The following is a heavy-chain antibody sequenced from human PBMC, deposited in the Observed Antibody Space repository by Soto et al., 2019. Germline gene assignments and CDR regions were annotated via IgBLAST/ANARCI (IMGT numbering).Heavy chain of an antibody. V-gene: IGHV1-46*01. CDR2: INPSSSAT. CDR1: GYTITSYY. Sequence: ASVKVSCKASGYTITSYYMHWVREAPGQGLEWMGIINPSSSATRYSQKFQGRVTMTRDVSTSTVYMEMSGLRSEDTAVYYCARGYCSSGNCYRLYYYDIAVWGQGTKVTVSS. J-gene: IGHJ6*02. CDR3: ARGYCSSGNCYRLYYYDIAV. D-gene: IGHD2-15*01.